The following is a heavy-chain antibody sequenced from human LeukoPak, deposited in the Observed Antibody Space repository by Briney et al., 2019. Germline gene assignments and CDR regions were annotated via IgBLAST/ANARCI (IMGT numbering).Heavy chain of an antibody. D-gene: IGHD3-9*01. CDR3: ARGSLGDILTGYPGY. CDR2: ISFDGNNK. J-gene: IGHJ4*02. Sequence: PGGSLRLSCAASGFTFSSYTMHWVRQAPGKGLEWVAVISFDGNNKYYADSVKGRFTISRDNSKNTLYVQMNSLRAEDTAIYYCARGSLGDILTGYPGYWGQGILVTVSS. CDR1: GFTFSSYT. V-gene: IGHV3-30-3*01.